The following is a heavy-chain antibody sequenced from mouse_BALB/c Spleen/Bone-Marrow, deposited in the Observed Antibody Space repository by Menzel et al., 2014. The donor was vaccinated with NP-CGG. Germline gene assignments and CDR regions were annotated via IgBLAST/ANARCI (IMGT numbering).Heavy chain of an antibody. CDR3: ARSGYGSSYDY. V-gene: IGHV1-80*01. CDR1: GYVFSTYW. D-gene: IGHD1-1*01. Sequence: QVQLQQSGAELVRPGSSVKISCKASGYVFSTYWMNWVKQRPGQGLEWIGQIYPGDGDTNYNGKFKGTTTLTADKSSSTAYMQLSSLTSEDPAVYFCARSGYGSSYDYWGQGTTLTVSS. J-gene: IGHJ2*01. CDR2: IYPGDGDT.